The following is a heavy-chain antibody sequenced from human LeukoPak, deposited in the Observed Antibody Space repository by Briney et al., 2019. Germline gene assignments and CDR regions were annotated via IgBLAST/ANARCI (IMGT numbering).Heavy chain of an antibody. CDR1: GGSFSGYY. D-gene: IGHD2-15*01. CDR3: ARVSYCSGGSCYSHWFDP. Sequence: PSETLSLTCAVYGGSFSGYYWSWIRQPPGKGLEWIGEINHSGSTNYNPSLKGRVTISVDTSKNQFSLKLSSVTAADTAVYYCARVSYCSGGSCYSHWFDPWGRGTLVTVSS. J-gene: IGHJ5*02. CDR2: INHSGST. V-gene: IGHV4-34*01.